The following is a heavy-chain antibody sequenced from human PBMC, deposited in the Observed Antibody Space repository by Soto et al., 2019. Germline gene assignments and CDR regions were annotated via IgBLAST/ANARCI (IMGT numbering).Heavy chain of an antibody. CDR3: AAYDILTGYYKGRGGYFDY. V-gene: IGHV3-21*01. J-gene: IGHJ4*02. CDR1: GFTFSSYS. CDR2: ISSSSSYI. D-gene: IGHD3-9*01. Sequence: GGSLRLSCAASGFTFSSYSMNWVRQAPGKGLEWVSSISSSSSYIYYADSVKGRFTISRDNAKTSLYLQMNSLRAEDTAVYYCAAYDILTGYYKGRGGYFDYWGQGTLVTVSS.